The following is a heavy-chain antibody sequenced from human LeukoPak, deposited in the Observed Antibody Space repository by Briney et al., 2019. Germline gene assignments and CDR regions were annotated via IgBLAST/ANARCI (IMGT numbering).Heavy chain of an antibody. CDR3: ARDAPQSWYQPSEGAFDI. CDR2: ISYDGSNK. Sequence: GGSLRLSCAATGFTFISYAMHWVRQAPGKGLEWVAVISYDGSNKYYADSVKGRFTISRDNAKNTLYLQMNSLRAEDTAVYYCARDAPQSWYQPSEGAFDIWGQGTMVTVSS. J-gene: IGHJ3*02. CDR1: GFTFISYA. V-gene: IGHV3-30*04. D-gene: IGHD2-15*01.